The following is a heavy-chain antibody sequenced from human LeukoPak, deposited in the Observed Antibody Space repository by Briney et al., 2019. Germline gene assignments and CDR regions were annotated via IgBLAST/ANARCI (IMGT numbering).Heavy chain of an antibody. Sequence: GDSLKISWKCSGYTFINYWIGWVRQMPGKGLECMGIIYPGDSDARYSPSFQGQVTMSADKSITTAYLQWSSLKASDTAMYFCARRPITGSASGTFDIWGLGTLVIVSS. CDR3: ARRPITGSASGTFDI. CDR2: IYPGDSDA. V-gene: IGHV5-51*01. CDR1: GYTFINYW. J-gene: IGHJ3*02. D-gene: IGHD1-20*01.